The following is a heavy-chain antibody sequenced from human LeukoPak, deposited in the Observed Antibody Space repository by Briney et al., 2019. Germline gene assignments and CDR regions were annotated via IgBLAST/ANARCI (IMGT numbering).Heavy chain of an antibody. D-gene: IGHD6-6*01. CDR1: GYTCTSYA. CDR3: AREGQLAGFDY. CDR2: INAGNGNT. J-gene: IGHJ4*02. V-gene: IGHV1-3*03. Sequence: ASVKVSCKASGYTCTSYAMHWVRQAPGQRLEWMGWINAGNGNTKYSQEFQGRVTITRDTSASTAYMELSSLRSEDMAVYYCAREGQLAGFDYWGQGTLVTVSS.